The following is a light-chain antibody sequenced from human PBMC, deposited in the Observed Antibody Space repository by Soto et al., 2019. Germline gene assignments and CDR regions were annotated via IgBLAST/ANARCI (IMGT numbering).Light chain of an antibody. CDR3: SSYTSSNTLVV. Sequence: QSFLTQPASVSGSPGQSITISCTGTSSDVGGYNYVSWYQQHPGKAPKLMIYEVSNRPSGVSNRFSGSKSGNTASLTISGLQAEDEADYYCSSYTSSNTLVVFGTGTKVTVL. V-gene: IGLV2-14*01. CDR2: EVS. CDR1: SSDVGGYNY. J-gene: IGLJ1*01.